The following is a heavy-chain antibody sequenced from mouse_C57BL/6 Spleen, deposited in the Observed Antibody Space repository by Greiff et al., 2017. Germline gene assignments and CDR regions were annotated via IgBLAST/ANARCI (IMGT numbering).Heavy chain of an antibody. J-gene: IGHJ2*01. CDR3: ARRGNSEGLDY. V-gene: IGHV1-47*01. CDR1: GYTFTTYS. CDR2: ITPHNGDT. Sequence: QVHLQQSGAELVKPGASVKLSCKASGYTFTTYSIDWVKQTPGKGLEWIGNITPHNGDTNYNEKFKGKATLTVDKSSSTVYMELSSLTSDDSAVYYSARRGNSEGLDYWGKGTTVTVSA. D-gene: IGHD3-3*01.